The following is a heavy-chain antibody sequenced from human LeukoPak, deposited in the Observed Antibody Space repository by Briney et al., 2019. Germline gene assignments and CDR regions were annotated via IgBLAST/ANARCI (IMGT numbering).Heavy chain of an antibody. CDR2: IYTSGST. Sequence: SETLSLTCTVSGGSISSYYWSWIRQPAGKGLEWIGRIYTSGSTNYNPSLKSRVTMSVDTSKNQFSLKLSSVTAADTAVYYCARVRVAARGTHAFDIWGQGTMVTVSS. J-gene: IGHJ3*02. CDR1: GGSISSYY. D-gene: IGHD2-15*01. V-gene: IGHV4-4*07. CDR3: ARVRVAARGTHAFDI.